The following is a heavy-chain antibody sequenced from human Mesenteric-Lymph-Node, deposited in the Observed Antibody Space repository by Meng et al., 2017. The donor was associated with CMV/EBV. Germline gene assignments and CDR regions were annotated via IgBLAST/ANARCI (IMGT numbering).Heavy chain of an antibody. D-gene: IGHD2-2*01. CDR2: IFPGDSDA. CDR3: ARLQPPYSSSWPLEY. V-gene: IGHV5-51*01. Sequence: SGYHFPIYLFRWVRQVPGKGLGWMRIIFPGDSDARSSPSFQGQVTISVDTSISTAYLQWSSLKASDTAMYYCARLQPPYSSSWPLEYWGQGTLVTVSS. J-gene: IGHJ4*02. CDR1: GYHFPIYL.